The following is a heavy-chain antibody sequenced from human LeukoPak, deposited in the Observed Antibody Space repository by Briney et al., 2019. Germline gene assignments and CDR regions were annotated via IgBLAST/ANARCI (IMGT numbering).Heavy chain of an antibody. CDR1: GFTFSSYE. D-gene: IGHD3-22*01. J-gene: IGHJ4*02. V-gene: IGHV3-48*03. CDR3: ARESYDSSGYYIFFDY. CDR2: ISSSGSTI. Sequence: GGSLGLSCAASGFTFSSYEMNWVRQAPGKGLEWVSYISSSGSTIYYADSVKGRFTISRDNAKNSLYLQMNSLRAEDTAVYYCARESYDSSGYYIFFDYWGQGTLVTVSS.